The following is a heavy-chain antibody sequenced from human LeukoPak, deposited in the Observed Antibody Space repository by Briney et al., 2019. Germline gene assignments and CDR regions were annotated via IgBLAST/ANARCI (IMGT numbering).Heavy chain of an antibody. J-gene: IGHJ4*02. V-gene: IGHV4-59*01. Sequence: SETLSLTCSVSGGSISSNYWSWIRQPPGKGLEWIGNIYYSGSTNYNPSLKSRVTMSVDTSKNQFSLKLSSVTAADTAVYYCARVQQQLLPFDYWGQGILVTVSS. CDR2: IYYSGST. CDR1: GGSISSNY. CDR3: ARVQQQLLPFDY. D-gene: IGHD6-13*01.